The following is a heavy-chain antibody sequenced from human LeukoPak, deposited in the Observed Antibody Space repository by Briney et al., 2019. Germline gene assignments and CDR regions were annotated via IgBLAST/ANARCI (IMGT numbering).Heavy chain of an antibody. CDR2: IYYSGST. CDR1: GGSISSSSYS. Sequence: SETLSLTCTVSGGSISSSSYSWGWIRQPPGKGLEWIGSIYYSGSTYYNPSLKSRVTISVDTSKNQFSLKLSSVTAADTAVYYCARVNDFWSGYYNYYYGMDVWGQGTTVTVSS. CDR3: ARVNDFWSGYYNYYYGMDV. V-gene: IGHV4-39*01. D-gene: IGHD3-3*01. J-gene: IGHJ6*02.